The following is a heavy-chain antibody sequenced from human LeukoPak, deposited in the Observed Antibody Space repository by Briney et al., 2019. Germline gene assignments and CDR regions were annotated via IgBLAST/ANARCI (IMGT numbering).Heavy chain of an antibody. CDR2: IGSSDGKT. CDR1: GFTFRNYA. CDR3: AYDGPNWGSYFDY. D-gene: IGHD7-27*01. J-gene: IGHJ4*02. V-gene: IGHV3-23*01. Sequence: GGSLRLSCVASGFTFRNYAMNWVRQAPGKGLEWVSAIGSSDGKTYYADSVQGRFTISRDISKNTLYLHMKSLRAEDTAAYYCAYDGPNWGSYFDYWGQGILVTVSS.